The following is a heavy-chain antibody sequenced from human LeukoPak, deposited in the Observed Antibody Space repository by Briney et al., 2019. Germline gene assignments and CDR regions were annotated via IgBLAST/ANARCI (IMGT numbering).Heavy chain of an antibody. Sequence: SETLSLTCTVSGDSIRTYSWSWIRQSAGKGLEWTGYIDYTGSTNYNPSLKSRVTISVDPSKNHFSLKLTSVTAADTAVYYCARHPVLLSGMDVWGQGTTVTVSS. D-gene: IGHD2-21*01. CDR1: GDSIRTYS. V-gene: IGHV4-59*08. J-gene: IGHJ6*02. CDR2: IDYTGST. CDR3: ARHPVLLSGMDV.